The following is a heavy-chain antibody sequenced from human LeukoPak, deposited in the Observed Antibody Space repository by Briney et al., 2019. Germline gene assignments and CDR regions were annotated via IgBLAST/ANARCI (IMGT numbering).Heavy chain of an antibody. J-gene: IGHJ1*01. D-gene: IGHD2-2*01. Sequence: GGSLRLSCAASGFTFSSYSMNWVRQAPGKGLEWVSSISSSSSYIYYADSVKGRFTISRDNAKNSLYLQMNCLRAEDTAVYYCARDDIVVVPAAASAEYFQHWGQGTLVTVSS. CDR2: ISSSSSYI. V-gene: IGHV3-21*01. CDR3: ARDDIVVVPAAASAEYFQH. CDR1: GFTFSSYS.